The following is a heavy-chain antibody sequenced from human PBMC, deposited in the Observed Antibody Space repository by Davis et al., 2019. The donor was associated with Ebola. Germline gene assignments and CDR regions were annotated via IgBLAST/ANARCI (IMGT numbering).Heavy chain of an antibody. V-gene: IGHV4-34*01. CDR1: GGSFSDYF. Sequence: MPSETLSLTCAVYGGSFSDYFWSWIRQPPEKGLEWIGEISHHNGYTNYSPSLRGRVAISVDSSKNQFSLKISSVTAADTATYYCARTTKTNIEDSGLGYNSFDSWGQGVLVSVSS. J-gene: IGHJ5*01. CDR2: ISHHNGYT. D-gene: IGHD4-17*01. CDR3: ARTTKTNIEDSGLGYNSFDS.